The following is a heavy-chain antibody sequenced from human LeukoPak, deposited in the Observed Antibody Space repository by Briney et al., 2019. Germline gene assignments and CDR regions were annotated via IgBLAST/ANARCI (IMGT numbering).Heavy chain of an antibody. J-gene: IGHJ4*02. V-gene: IGHV4-31*03. Sequence: SQTLSLTCTVSGFSINSGGYYWRWIRQHPGKGLEWIGYIYYSGSTYYNPSLKSRVTISVDTSKNQFSLKLSSVTAADTAVYYCARYAREIRGYCSSTSCYGRFDYWGQGTLVTVSS. CDR2: IYYSGST. CDR1: GFSINSGGYY. D-gene: IGHD2-2*01. CDR3: ARYAREIRGYCSSTSCYGRFDY.